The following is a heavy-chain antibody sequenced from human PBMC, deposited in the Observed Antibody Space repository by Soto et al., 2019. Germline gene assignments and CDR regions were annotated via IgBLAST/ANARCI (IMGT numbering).Heavy chain of an antibody. D-gene: IGHD3-3*02. V-gene: IGHV4-39*01. Sequence: SETLSLTCTVSGGSISSDSFYWGWIRQPPGKGLEWIASIYYSGSTYYNPSLKSRVTISVDTSKNQFSLKVSSVTAADTAVYYCARGHSRQNYYYMDVWGKGTTVTVSS. CDR1: GGSISSDSFY. CDR3: ARGHSRQNYYYMDV. J-gene: IGHJ6*03. CDR2: IYYSGST.